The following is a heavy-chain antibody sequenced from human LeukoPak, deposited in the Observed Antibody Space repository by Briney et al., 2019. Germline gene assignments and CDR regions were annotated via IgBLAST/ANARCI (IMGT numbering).Heavy chain of an antibody. J-gene: IGHJ4*02. CDR3: XXSXTAPYYFDY. CDR2: IYYSGST. D-gene: IGHD2-21*02. Sequence: SETLSLTCTVSGGSISSSSYYWGWIRQPPGKVLEWVGSIYYSGSTYYNPSLKSRVTISVDTSKNQFSLKLSSVTAADTAVYYXXXSXTAPYYFDYWGQGTLVTVSS. CDR1: GGSISSSSYY. V-gene: IGHV4-39*01.